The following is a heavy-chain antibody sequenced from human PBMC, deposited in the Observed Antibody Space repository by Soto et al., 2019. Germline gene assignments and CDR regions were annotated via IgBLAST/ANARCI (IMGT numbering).Heavy chain of an antibody. CDR2: VFSSVSA. V-gene: IGHV4-4*07. Sequence: PSETLSLTCSVSGDSISSSYWSWVRQPANKGLEWIGRVFSSVSATYSPSLKSRVRISMDTPENRISLKLDSVTAADAGVYYCTRDGMTTGDTWGPGTLVTSPQ. CDR3: TRDGMTTGDT. CDR1: GDSISSSY. D-gene: IGHD2-21*02. J-gene: IGHJ4*02.